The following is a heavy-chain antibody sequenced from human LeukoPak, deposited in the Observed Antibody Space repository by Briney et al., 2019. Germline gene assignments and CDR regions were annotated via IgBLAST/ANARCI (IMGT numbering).Heavy chain of an antibody. CDR2: ISGSGDTT. Sequence: GGSLRLSCAASGFTFSSYAMGWVRQGSGKGLEWVSGISGSGDTTYLADSVRGRFSISRDNSKSTLYLQMNGLRAEDTAVYYCAKLSRIAVAGTFDNWGQGTLVTVSS. CDR3: AKLSRIAVAGTFDN. V-gene: IGHV3-23*01. D-gene: IGHD6-13*01. J-gene: IGHJ4*02. CDR1: GFTFSSYA.